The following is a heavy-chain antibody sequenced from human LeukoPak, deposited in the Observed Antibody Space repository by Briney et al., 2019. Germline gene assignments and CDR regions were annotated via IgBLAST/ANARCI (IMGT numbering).Heavy chain of an antibody. D-gene: IGHD6-13*01. J-gene: IGHJ5*02. V-gene: IGHV3-21*01. CDR1: GFTFSSCS. CDR2: TSSSSSYI. CDR3: AREAVVSDPYSSSWYSWFDP. Sequence: GGSLRLSCAASGFTFSSCSMNWVRQAPGKGLEWVSSTSSSSSYIYYADSVKGRFTISRDNAKNSLYLQMNSLRAEDTAVYYCAREAVVSDPYSSSWYSWFDPWGQGTLVTVSS.